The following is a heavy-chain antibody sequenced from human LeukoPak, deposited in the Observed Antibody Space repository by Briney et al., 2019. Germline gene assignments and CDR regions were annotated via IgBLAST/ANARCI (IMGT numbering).Heavy chain of an antibody. D-gene: IGHD3-22*01. J-gene: IGHJ4*02. V-gene: IGHV3-21*01. CDR3: ARVYDSSGDGDY. CDR2: ISSSSSYI. CDR1: GFTFSSYS. Sequence: GGSLRLSCAASGFTFSSYSMNWVRQAPGKGLEWVSTISSSSSYIYYADSVKGRFTISRDNAKNSLYLQMNSLRAEDTAVYYCARVYDSSGDGDYWGQGTLVTVSS.